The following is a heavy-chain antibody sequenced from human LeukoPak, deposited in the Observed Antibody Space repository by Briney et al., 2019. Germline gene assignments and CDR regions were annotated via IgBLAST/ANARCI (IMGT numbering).Heavy chain of an antibody. D-gene: IGHD4-23*01. V-gene: IGHV3-66*01. Sequence: GGSLRLSCAASGFTVSSNYMSWVRQAPGKGLEWVSVIYSGGSTYYADSVKGRFTISRDNSKNTLYLQMNSLRAEDTAVYYCARDRFGYGGNSGQWGQGTLVTVSS. J-gene: IGHJ4*02. CDR2: IYSGGST. CDR3: ARDRFGYGGNSGQ. CDR1: GFTVSSNY.